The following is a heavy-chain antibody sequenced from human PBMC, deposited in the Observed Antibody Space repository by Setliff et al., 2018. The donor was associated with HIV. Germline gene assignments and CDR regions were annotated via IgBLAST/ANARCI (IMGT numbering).Heavy chain of an antibody. Sequence: KPSETLSLTCAVSGYSISSGYYWGWIRQPPGKGLEWIGSIYHSGSTYYNPSLKSRVTISVDTSKNQFSLRLNSVTAADTAIYYCARGRGRTFYYDSSGSRAFDIWGQGTMVTVSS. CDR1: GYSISSGYY. CDR2: IYHSGST. J-gene: IGHJ3*02. CDR3: ARGRGRTFYYDSSGSRAFDI. V-gene: IGHV4-38-2*01. D-gene: IGHD3-22*01.